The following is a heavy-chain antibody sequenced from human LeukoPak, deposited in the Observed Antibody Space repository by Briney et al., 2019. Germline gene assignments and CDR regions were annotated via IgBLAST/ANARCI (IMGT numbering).Heavy chain of an antibody. CDR2: ISGSGGST. CDR3: AKVAHYYGSGSYYEYYFDY. D-gene: IGHD3-10*01. V-gene: IGHV3-23*01. J-gene: IGHJ4*02. CDR1: GFTFSSYA. Sequence: GGSLRLSCAASGFTFSSYAMSWVRQAPGKGLEWVSAISGSGGSTYYSDSVKGRFTISRDNSKNTLYLQMNSLRAEDMAVYYCAKVAHYYGSGSYYEYYFDYWGQGTLVTVSS.